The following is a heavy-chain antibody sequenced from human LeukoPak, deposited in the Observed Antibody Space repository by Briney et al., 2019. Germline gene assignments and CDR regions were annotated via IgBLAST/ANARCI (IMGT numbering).Heavy chain of an antibody. D-gene: IGHD3-10*02. J-gene: IGHJ5*02. CDR1: GYTFENYD. Sequence: ASVTVSCKASGYTFENYDINWVRQAPGHGLEWLGWLDPNSGKTGYAQNFQGRLTMTRNTSINTAYMELSSLRSEDTAVYYCARAPGNYVHWFDPWGQGTLVTVSS. CDR3: ARAPGNYVHWFDP. V-gene: IGHV1-8*01. CDR2: LDPNSGKT.